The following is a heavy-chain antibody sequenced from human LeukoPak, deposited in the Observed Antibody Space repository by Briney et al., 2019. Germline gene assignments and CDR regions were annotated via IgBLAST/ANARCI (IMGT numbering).Heavy chain of an antibody. CDR1: GGTFSSYA. J-gene: IGHJ5*02. Sequence: SVKVSCKASGGTFSSYAISWVRQAPGQGLEWMGGIIPIFGTVNYAQKFQGRVTITADESTSTAYMELSSLRSEDTAVYYCARAKGDYCSSTSCYNWFDPWGQGTLVTVSS. CDR3: ARAKGDYCSSTSCYNWFDP. CDR2: IIPIFGTV. D-gene: IGHD2-2*01. V-gene: IGHV1-69*13.